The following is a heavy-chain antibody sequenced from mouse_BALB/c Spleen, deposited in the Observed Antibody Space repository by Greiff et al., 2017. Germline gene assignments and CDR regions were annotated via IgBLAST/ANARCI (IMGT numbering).Heavy chain of an antibody. CDR1: GYSFSDYY. J-gene: IGHJ1*01. CDR3: SRDYGSSPTWYFDV. CDR2: ISDCGSYT. Sequence: DVQLLESGGGLVKPGGSLKLSCAASGYSFSDYYMYWVRQSPEKRLEWVALISDCGSYTYYPYSVKGRCTISRDNAKNNLYLEMSSLTSEDTAMYYCSRDYGSSPTWYFDVWGAGTTVTVSS. D-gene: IGHD1-3*01. V-gene: IGHV5-4*02.